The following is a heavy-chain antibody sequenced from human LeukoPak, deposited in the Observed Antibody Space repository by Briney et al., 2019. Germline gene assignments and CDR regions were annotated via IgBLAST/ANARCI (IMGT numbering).Heavy chain of an antibody. Sequence: ASVKLSCKASGYTFTGYYMHWARQAPAQGLEWMGWINPNSGGTNYAQNFQGRVTMTRDTSISTAYMELSRLRCDDTAVYYCARDFLDTAAFVIWGEGTMATVSS. D-gene: IGHD3-3*01. J-gene: IGHJ3*02. CDR1: GYTFTGYY. CDR2: INPNSGGT. V-gene: IGHV1-2*02. CDR3: ARDFLDTAAFVI.